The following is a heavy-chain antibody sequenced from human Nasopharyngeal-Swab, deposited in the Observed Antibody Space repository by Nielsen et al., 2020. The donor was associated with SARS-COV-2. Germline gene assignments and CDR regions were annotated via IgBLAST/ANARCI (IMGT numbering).Heavy chain of an antibody. J-gene: IGHJ4*02. Sequence: VRQAPGKGLEWVAVIWYDGSNKYYADSVKGRFTISRDNSKNTLYLQMNSLRAEDTAVYYCARDSVEQWLGYFDYWGQGTRVTVSS. CDR3: ARDSVEQWLGYFDY. CDR2: IWYDGSNK. V-gene: IGHV3-33*01. D-gene: IGHD6-19*01.